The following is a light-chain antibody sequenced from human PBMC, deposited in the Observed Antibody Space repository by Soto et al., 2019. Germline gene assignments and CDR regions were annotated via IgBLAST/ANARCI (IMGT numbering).Light chain of an antibody. J-gene: IGKJ1*01. CDR1: QSVGSD. CDR3: QQYNNWWT. Sequence: EILMTHSPATLSVSPVEIATLSCRASQSVGSDLAWYQQKPGQAPRLVIYDIFTRATGVQTRISGSGSGTEFTLTISSLKFDDYEVYYRQQYNNWWTCGKGPKG. V-gene: IGKV3D-15*01. CDR2: DIF.